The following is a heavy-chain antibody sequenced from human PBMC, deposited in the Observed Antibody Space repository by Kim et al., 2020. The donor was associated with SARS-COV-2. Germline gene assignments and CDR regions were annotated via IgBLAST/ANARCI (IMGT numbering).Heavy chain of an antibody. V-gene: IGHV1-69*13. CDR2: IIPIFGTA. CDR1: GGTFSSYA. Sequence: SVKVSCKASGGTFSSYAISWVRQAPGQGLEWMGGIIPIFGTANYAQKFQGRVTITADESTSTAYMELSSLRSEDTAVYYCASLDTAMGFGVTGTWYFDLWGRGTLVTVSS. CDR3: ASLDTAMGFGVTGTWYFDL. D-gene: IGHD5-18*01. J-gene: IGHJ2*01.